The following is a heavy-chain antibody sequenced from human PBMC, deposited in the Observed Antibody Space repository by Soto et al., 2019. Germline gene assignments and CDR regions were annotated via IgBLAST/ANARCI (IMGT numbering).Heavy chain of an antibody. CDR2: INSDGSDT. Sequence: GESLRLSCAASGFTLSGHCMHWVRQAPGKGLVWVSRINSDGSDTSHADSVKGRFTVSRDNARNTLYLQMNSLTVEDTAVYYCIRSAPRTSGWFDPWGQGTLVTVSS. CDR3: IRSAPRTSGWFDP. J-gene: IGHJ5*02. V-gene: IGHV3-74*01. CDR1: GFTLSGHC. D-gene: IGHD2-2*01.